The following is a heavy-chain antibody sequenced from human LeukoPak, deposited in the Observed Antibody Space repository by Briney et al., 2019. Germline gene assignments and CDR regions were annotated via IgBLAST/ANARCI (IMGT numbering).Heavy chain of an antibody. CDR1: GYTFTSYG. Sequence: ASVKVSCKASGYTFTSYGISWVRQAPGQGLEWMGWISGYNGDTNYTPKLQDRVRMTRDTSTGTAYMELRSLRSDDTAIYFCARAGGGSGWFNDFWGQGTPVTVSS. CDR2: ISGYNGDT. V-gene: IGHV1-18*01. J-gene: IGHJ4*02. CDR3: ARAGGGSGWFNDF. D-gene: IGHD6-19*01.